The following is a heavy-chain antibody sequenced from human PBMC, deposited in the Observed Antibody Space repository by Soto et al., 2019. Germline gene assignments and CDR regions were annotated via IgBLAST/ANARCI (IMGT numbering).Heavy chain of an antibody. CDR3: ARHGAYSTSVYYYYGMDV. CDR1: GCAINSTVYY. Sequence: SETLSLTCPVSGCAINSTVYYWGWIRRPPGKGLEWIGSSNYGGPTYYSPSLQSRVTISLDTAKNHFSLNLRSVTAADTAVYYCARHGAYSTSVYYYYGMDVWGQGTTVTVSS. CDR2: SNYGGPT. V-gene: IGHV4-39*01. D-gene: IGHD6-13*01. J-gene: IGHJ6*02.